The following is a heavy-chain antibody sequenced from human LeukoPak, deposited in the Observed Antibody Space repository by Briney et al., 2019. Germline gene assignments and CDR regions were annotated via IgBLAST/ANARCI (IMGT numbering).Heavy chain of an antibody. J-gene: IGHJ4*02. CDR2: IYYSGST. D-gene: IGHD6-13*01. CDR3: ARDGSSSWYFIDY. Sequence: SETLSLTCTVSGGSISSYYWSWIRQPPGKGLEWIGYIYYSGSTNFNPSLKSRATISIDTSKNQFSLNLSSVTAADTAVYYCARDGSSSWYFIDYWGQGTLVTVSS. CDR1: GGSISSYY. V-gene: IGHV4-59*01.